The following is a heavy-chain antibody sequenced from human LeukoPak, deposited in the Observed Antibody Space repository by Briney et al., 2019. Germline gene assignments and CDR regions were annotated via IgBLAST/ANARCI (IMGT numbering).Heavy chain of an antibody. Sequence: GGSLRLSCAASGFTVSSNYMSWVRQAPGKGLEWVSVIYSGGSTYYADSVKGRFTISRDNSKNTLFLQMNSLRAEDTAIYYCAKERDYGPADYWGQGTLVTVSS. CDR2: IYSGGST. J-gene: IGHJ4*02. V-gene: IGHV3-53*01. CDR3: AKERDYGPADY. CDR1: GFTVSSNY. D-gene: IGHD4/OR15-4a*01.